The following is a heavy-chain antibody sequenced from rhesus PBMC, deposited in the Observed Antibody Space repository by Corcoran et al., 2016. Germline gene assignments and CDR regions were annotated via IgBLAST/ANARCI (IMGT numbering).Heavy chain of an antibody. CDR3: ARYMGAGGYFDY. J-gene: IGHJ4*01. CDR2: IYGSGGST. CDR1: GGSLSSNY. Sequence: QVQLQQWGEGLVKPSAPLSLTCAVYGGSLSSNYWSWIRQPPGKGLEWIGGIYGSGGSTEYNPSLKSRVTISKDASKNQFSLKLSSVTAADTAVYYCARYMGAGGYFDYWGQGVLVTVSS. V-gene: IGHV4-160*01. D-gene: IGHD6-31*01.